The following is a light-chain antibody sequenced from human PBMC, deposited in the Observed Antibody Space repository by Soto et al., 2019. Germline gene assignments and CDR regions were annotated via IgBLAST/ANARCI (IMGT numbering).Light chain of an antibody. J-gene: IGLJ1*01. CDR2: DVS. V-gene: IGLV2-14*01. CDR1: SSDVGGYNY. CDR3: SSYTRSSTPDYV. Sequence: QSALTQPASVSGSPGRSITISCTGTSSDVGGYNYVSWYQQHPGKAPKLMIYDVSNRPSGVSNRFSGSKSGNPASLTISGLQAEDEAHYYCSSYTRSSTPDYVFGTRTKVTV.